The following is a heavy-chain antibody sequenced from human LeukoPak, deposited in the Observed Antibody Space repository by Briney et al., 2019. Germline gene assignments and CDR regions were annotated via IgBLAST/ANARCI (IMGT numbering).Heavy chain of an antibody. CDR3: ARGEVVVAATPFDP. J-gene: IGHJ5*02. V-gene: IGHV4-59*01. D-gene: IGHD2-15*01. Sequence: NPSETLSLTCTVSGGSISSYYWSWIRQPPGEGLEWIGYIYYSGSTNYNPSLKSRVTISVDTSKNQFSLKLSSVTAADTAVYYCARGEVVVAATPFDPWGQGTLVTVSS. CDR2: IYYSGST. CDR1: GGSISSYY.